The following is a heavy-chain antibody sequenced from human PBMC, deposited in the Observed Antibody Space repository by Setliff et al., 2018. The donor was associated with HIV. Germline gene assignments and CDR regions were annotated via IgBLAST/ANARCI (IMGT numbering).Heavy chain of an antibody. D-gene: IGHD6-6*01. Sequence: GGSLRLSCAASGFTFSDVWVNWVRQAPGRGLEWVGRIKNRPAGGTTDYAAPVKGGFTISRDDSKNMAYLQMNSLKIEDTALYFCSINSPLSSWGQGTLVTVSS. V-gene: IGHV3-15*01. CDR1: GFTFSDVW. J-gene: IGHJ4*02. CDR3: SINSPLSS. CDR2: IKNRPAGGTT.